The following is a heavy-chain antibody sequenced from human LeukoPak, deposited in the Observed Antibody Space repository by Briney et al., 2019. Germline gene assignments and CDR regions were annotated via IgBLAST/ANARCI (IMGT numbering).Heavy chain of an antibody. CDR2: IYSDGST. CDR1: GFTVSSNY. V-gene: IGHV3-53*01. D-gene: IGHD3-22*01. CDR3: ARGGAPNYYDSSGYYHY. Sequence: GGSLRLSCAASGFTVSSNYMSWVRQAPGKGLEWVSVIYSDGSTYYTDSVKGRFTISRDNSKNTLYLQMNSLRAEDTAVYYCARGGAPNYYDSSGYYHYWGQGTLVTVSS. J-gene: IGHJ4*02.